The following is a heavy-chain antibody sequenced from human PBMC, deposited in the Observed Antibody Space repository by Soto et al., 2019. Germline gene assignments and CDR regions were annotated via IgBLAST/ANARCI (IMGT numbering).Heavy chain of an antibody. Sequence: KASETLSLTCTVSGGSISNTADYWAWIRQPPGKGLEWIGSIYYGGTTYYNPSPNSRVTVSADTSKNQFSLRLSSVTAADTAVYYCGRRSLLVAPTWGQGILVTVSS. D-gene: IGHD2-21*01. V-gene: IGHV4-39*01. CDR3: GRRSLLVAPT. CDR1: GGSISNTADY. J-gene: IGHJ4*02. CDR2: IYYGGTT.